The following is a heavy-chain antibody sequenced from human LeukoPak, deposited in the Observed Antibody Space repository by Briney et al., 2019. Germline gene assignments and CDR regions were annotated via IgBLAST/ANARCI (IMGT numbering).Heavy chain of an antibody. CDR2: ISADDTG. CDR3: AQEHDLWHEEGNWFDP. CDR1: GFTFSTYS. V-gene: IGHV3-23*01. Sequence: PGGSLTLSCLASGFTFSTYSMTWVRQVPGKGLDWVSAISADDTGYYADSVKGRFIVSRDNSKNTLYLQLNRLRVEDTAVYYCAQEHDLWHEEGNWFDPWGQGTLVTVSS. D-gene: IGHD3-3*01. J-gene: IGHJ5*02.